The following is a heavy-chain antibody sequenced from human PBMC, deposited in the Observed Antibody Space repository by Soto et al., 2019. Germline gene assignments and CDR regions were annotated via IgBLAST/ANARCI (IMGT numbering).Heavy chain of an antibody. CDR2: ISYSGGRST. CDR3: ARESVAALYYFDY. CDR1: GGSISSGDYF. D-gene: IGHD6-6*01. Sequence: QVQLQESGPGLVRPSQTLSLTCTVSGGSISSGDYFWIWVRQHPGKGREWLGYISYSGGRSTYYCTFRKSRATISVDSSKNQFSLKLNSVTAADTAVYYCARESVAALYYFDYWGRGTQVTVSS. V-gene: IGHV4-31*03. J-gene: IGHJ4*02.